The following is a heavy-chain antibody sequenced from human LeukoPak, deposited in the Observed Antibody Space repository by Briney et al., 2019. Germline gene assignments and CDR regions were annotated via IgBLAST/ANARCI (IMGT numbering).Heavy chain of an antibody. Sequence: ASVKVSCKAAGYTFTGYYMFWVRQAPGQGLEWMGRINPNSGGTNYAQKFQGRVTMTRDTSISTAYMELSRLSSDDTAVYYCAGEKAAADPYHFDYWGQGTLVTVSS. CDR1: GYTFTGYY. CDR2: INPNSGGT. D-gene: IGHD6-13*01. V-gene: IGHV1-2*06. CDR3: AGEKAAADPYHFDY. J-gene: IGHJ4*02.